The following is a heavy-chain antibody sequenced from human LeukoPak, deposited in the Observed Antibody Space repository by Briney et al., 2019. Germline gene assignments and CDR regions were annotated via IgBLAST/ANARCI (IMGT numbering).Heavy chain of an antibody. CDR2: ISGSGGST. V-gene: IGHV3-23*01. CDR1: GFTFSSYG. Sequence: GGSLRLSCAASGFTFSSYGMSWVRQAPGKGLEWVSAISGSGGSTYHADSVKGRFTISRDNSKNTLYLQMGSLRAEDMAVYYCARGSRNYYDSSGYYYYWGQGTLVTVSS. CDR3: ARGSRNYYDSSGYYYY. J-gene: IGHJ4*02. D-gene: IGHD3-22*01.